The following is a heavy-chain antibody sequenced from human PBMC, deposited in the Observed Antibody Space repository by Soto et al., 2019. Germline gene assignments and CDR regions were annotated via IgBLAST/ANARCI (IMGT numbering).Heavy chain of an antibody. D-gene: IGHD6-13*01. CDR3: ARGVIAAASFDY. V-gene: IGHV3-23*01. CDR1: GFTFTSYA. CDR2: LRGSGGTT. J-gene: IGHJ4*02. Sequence: PGGSLRLSCAASGFTFTSYAMSWVRQAPGKGLEWVSGLRGSGGTTYYADSVKGRFTISRDSSKNTLYLQMNSLRAEDTAVYYCARGVIAAASFDYWGQGTLVTVSS.